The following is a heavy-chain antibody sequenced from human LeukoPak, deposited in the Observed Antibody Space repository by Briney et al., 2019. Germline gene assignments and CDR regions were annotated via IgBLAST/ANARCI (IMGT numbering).Heavy chain of an antibody. V-gene: IGHV4-30-4*01. J-gene: IGHJ4*02. CDR2: IYYSGST. D-gene: IGHD3-16*01. CDR3: ARMPLGPQGGYYFVY. CDR1: GGSISSGDYY. Sequence: PSETLSLTCTVSGGSISSGDYYWSWIRQPPGKGLEWIGYIYYSGSTYYNPSLKSRVTISVDTSKNQFSLKLSSVTAADTAVYYCARMPLGPQGGYYFVYWGQGTLVTVSS.